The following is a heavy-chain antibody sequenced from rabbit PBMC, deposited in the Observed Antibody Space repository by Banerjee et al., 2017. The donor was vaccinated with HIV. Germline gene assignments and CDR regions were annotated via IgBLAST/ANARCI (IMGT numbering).Heavy chain of an antibody. J-gene: IGHJ6*01. D-gene: IGHD4-1*01. CDR3: VRKVAAKFGL. V-gene: IGHV1S47*01. CDR1: GFDFSAYG. CDR2: IDPLFHST. Sequence: QEKLEESGGGLVQPGGSLKLSCKASGFDFSAYGVSWVRQAPGKGLEWIGYIDPLFHSTYYANWVNGRFSISSHNAQNTLFLQLNSLTAADTATYFCVRKVAAKFGLWGPGTLVTVS.